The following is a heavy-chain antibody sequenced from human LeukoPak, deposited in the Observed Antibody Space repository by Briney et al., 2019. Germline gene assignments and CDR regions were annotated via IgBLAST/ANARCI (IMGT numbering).Heavy chain of an antibody. Sequence: GGSLRLSCAASGFTFSSYSMNWVRQAPGKGLEWVSYISSSSSTIYYADSVKGRFTISRDNAENSLYLQMNSLRVEDTAFYYCARDLAYSRLDYWGQGMLVTVSS. J-gene: IGHJ4*02. D-gene: IGHD5-18*01. CDR3: ARDLAYSRLDY. V-gene: IGHV3-48*04. CDR1: GFTFSSYS. CDR2: ISSSSSTI.